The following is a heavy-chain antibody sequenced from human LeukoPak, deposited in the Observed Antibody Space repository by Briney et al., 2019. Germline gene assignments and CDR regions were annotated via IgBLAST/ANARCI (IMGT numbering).Heavy chain of an antibody. CDR3: ARVPITMIVVVITEAFDI. D-gene: IGHD3-22*01. Sequence: PSETLSLTCTVSGGAISSYYWSWIRQPPGKGLEWIGYIYYSGSTNYNPSLKSRVTISVDTSKNQFSLKLSSVTAADTAVYYCARVPITMIVVVITEAFDIWGQGTMVTVSS. J-gene: IGHJ3*02. V-gene: IGHV4-59*01. CDR2: IYYSGST. CDR1: GGAISSYY.